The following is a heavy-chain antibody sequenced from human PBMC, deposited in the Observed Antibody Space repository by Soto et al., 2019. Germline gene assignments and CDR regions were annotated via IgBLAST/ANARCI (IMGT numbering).Heavy chain of an antibody. J-gene: IGHJ4*02. CDR3: ETWAIAVGGEGF. CDR2: ISSTGDLI. V-gene: IGHV3-48*02. Sequence: GGSLRLSCTASGFTVSDYSVNWVRQAPGKGLEWISYISSTGDLILYADSVKGRFTIARDIAKNSMYLQMDSLRDEDSAVYYCETWAIAVGGEGFWGQGTLVTVSS. CDR1: GFTVSDYS. D-gene: IGHD2-21*01.